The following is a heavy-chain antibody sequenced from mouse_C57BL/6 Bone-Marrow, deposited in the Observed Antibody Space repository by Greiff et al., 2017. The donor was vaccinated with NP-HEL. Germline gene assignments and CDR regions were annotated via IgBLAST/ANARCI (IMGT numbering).Heavy chain of an antibody. CDR1: GYSITSGYY. V-gene: IGHV3-6*01. Sequence: VQLKESGPGLVKPSQSLSLTCSVTGYSITSGYYWNWIRQFPGNKLEWMGYISYDGSNNYNPSLKNRISITRDTSKNQFFLKLNSVTTEDTATYYCARVLRHYFDYWGQGTTLTVSS. J-gene: IGHJ2*01. CDR2: ISYDGSN. D-gene: IGHD1-2*01. CDR3: ARVLRHYFDY.